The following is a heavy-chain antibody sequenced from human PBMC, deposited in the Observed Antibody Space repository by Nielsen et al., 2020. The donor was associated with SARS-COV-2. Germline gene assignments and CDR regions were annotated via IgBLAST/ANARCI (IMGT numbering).Heavy chain of an antibody. CDR3: ARESAQYYDSNFDAFDI. CDR2: IVPIFGTP. Sequence: SVKVSCMASGGTFSNYAVSWVRQAPGQGHEWMGGIVPIFGTPHYAQKFQGRVTITADESTSTAYMELSSLRSEDTAVYFCARESAQYYDSNFDAFDIWGQGTMVTVSS. CDR1: GGTFSNYA. D-gene: IGHD3-9*01. V-gene: IGHV1-69*13. J-gene: IGHJ3*02.